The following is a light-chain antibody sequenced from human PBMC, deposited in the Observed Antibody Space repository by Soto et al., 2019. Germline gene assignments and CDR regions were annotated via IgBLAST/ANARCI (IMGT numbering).Light chain of an antibody. J-gene: IGLJ1*01. CDR3: SSYTSISTYV. V-gene: IGLV2-14*01. CDR2: DVT. Sequence: QSVLTQPASVSGSPGQSITISCTGTSSYVGGYNFVSWYQQHPDEAPKLMIYDVTNRPSGVSNRFSGSKSGNTASLTISGLQAEDEADYYCSSYTSISTYVFGTGTKVTVL. CDR1: SSYVGGYNF.